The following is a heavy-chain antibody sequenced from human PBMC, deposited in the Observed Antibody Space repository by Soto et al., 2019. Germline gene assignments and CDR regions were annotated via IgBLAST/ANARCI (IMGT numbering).Heavy chain of an antibody. CDR1: GGSVSSGGYY. CDR3: ARGVLRSLEGYWWFDP. J-gene: IGHJ5*02. V-gene: IGHV4-61*08. D-gene: IGHD3-3*01. Sequence: SETLSLPCTVSGGSVSSGGYYWSWIRQPPGKGLEWIGYIYYNGRTNYNPSLKSRVTISVDSSKNQFSLRLTSVTATDTAVFYCARGVLRSLEGYWWFDPWGQGTLVTVSS. CDR2: IYYNGRT.